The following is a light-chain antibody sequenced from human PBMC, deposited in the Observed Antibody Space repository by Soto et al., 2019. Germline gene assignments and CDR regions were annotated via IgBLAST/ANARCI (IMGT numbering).Light chain of an antibody. V-gene: IGKV3D-15*01. J-gene: IGKJ1*01. CDR1: QSVSNN. CDR2: GAS. Sequence: VLSQSLGTLSLTPGERATLSCRASQSVSNNYLAWYQQKPGQAPRLLIYGASNRATGIPDRFSGSGSGTDFTLTISSLQSEDFAVYYCQQYNNWPPWTFGQGTKVDI. CDR3: QQYNNWPPWT.